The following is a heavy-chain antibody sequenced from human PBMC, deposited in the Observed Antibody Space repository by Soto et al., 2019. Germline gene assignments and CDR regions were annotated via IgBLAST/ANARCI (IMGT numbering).Heavy chain of an antibody. D-gene: IGHD2-2*01. V-gene: IGHV3-33*01. J-gene: IGHJ4*02. CDR2: IWYDGSNK. CDR3: ARERDYCISTSCLYYFDY. CDR1: GFTFSSYG. Sequence: PGGSLRLSCAASGFTFSSYGMHWVRQAPGKGLEWVAVIWYDGSNKYYADSVKGRFTISRDNSKNTLYLQMNSLRAEDTAVYYCARERDYCISTSCLYYFDYWGQGTLVTVSS.